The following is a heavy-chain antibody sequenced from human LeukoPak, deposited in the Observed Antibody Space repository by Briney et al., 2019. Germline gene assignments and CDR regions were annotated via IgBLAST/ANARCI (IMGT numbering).Heavy chain of an antibody. Sequence: PSETLSLTCAVYGGSFSGYYWSWIRQPPGKGLEWIGEINHSGSTNYNPSLKSRVTISVDTSKNQFSLKLSSVTAADTAVYYCARSGLGYCSSTSCSSWFDRWGQGTLVTVSS. V-gene: IGHV4-34*01. CDR3: ARSGLGYCSSTSCSSWFDR. CDR1: GGSFSGYY. D-gene: IGHD2-2*03. J-gene: IGHJ5*02. CDR2: INHSGST.